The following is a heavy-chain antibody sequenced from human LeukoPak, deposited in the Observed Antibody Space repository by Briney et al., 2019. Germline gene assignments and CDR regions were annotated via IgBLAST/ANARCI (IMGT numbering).Heavy chain of an antibody. CDR2: IYPGDSDT. D-gene: IGHD4-17*01. V-gene: IGHV5-51*01. CDR3: ARSPSYGYYYYYGMDV. J-gene: IGHJ6*02. Sequence: GESLKISCKGSGYSFTSYWIGWVRQMPGKGLEWMGIIYPGDSDTRCSPSFQGQVTISADKSISTAYLQWSSLKASDTAMYYCARSPSYGYYYYYGMDVWGQGTTITVSS. CDR1: GYSFTSYW.